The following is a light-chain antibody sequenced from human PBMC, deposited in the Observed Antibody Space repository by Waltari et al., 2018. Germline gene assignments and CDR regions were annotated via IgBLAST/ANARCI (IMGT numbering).Light chain of an antibody. CDR1: SGAVGFSTY. Sequence: QSALTQPASVSGSPGQSITISCTGTSGAVGFSTYFSWSQQFPGKVPIVLISEVNIRPSGVSNRFSASKSGNTASLTISGLQSEDEADYYCASHTSRGTWVFGGGTKVTVL. V-gene: IGLV2-14*01. CDR3: ASHTSRGTWV. J-gene: IGLJ3*02. CDR2: EVN.